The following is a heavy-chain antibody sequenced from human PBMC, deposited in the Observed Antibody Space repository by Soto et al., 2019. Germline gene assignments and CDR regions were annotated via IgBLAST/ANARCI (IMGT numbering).Heavy chain of an antibody. CDR3: ARGPVVGLRLFHYFDY. J-gene: IGHJ4*02. CDR1: GGSFSGYY. V-gene: IGHV4-34*01. CDR2: INHSGST. Sequence: SETLSLTCAVYGGSFSGYYWSWIRQPPGKGLEWIGEINHSGSTNYNPSLKSRVTISVDRSKNQFSLKLSPVTAADTAVYYCARGPVVGLRLFHYFDYWGQGTLVTVSS. D-gene: IGHD5-12*01.